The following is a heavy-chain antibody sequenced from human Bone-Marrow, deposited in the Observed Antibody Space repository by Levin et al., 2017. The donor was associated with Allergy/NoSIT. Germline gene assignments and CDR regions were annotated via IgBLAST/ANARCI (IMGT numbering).Heavy chain of an antibody. J-gene: IGHJ4*02. V-gene: IGHV4-59*11. CDR1: DGSISTHY. CDR3: AREVIVSAAGVYFDY. D-gene: IGHD3-16*02. Sequence: SQTLSLTCTISDGSISTHYWSWVRQTPGKGLEWIGYIHYSGYTDYNPSLKSRVSMSLDTSRTQFSLKLTSVTAADTAVYYCAREVIVSAAGVYFDYWGQGTLVAVSS. CDR2: IHYSGYT.